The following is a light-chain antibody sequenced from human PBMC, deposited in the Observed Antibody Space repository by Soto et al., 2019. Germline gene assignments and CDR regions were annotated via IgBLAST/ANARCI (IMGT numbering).Light chain of an antibody. CDR2: DSS. Sequence: EIVMTQSPATLSVSPGEIATLSCKTSQSRGSNFLAWYQHKPGQAPRLLIYDSSNRATGIPDRFSGSASGTEFTLTIKRLEPEDFAVYYCKLYGISPHFGQGTRLEIK. CDR3: KLYGISPH. V-gene: IGKV3-20*01. J-gene: IGKJ5*01. CDR1: QSRGSNF.